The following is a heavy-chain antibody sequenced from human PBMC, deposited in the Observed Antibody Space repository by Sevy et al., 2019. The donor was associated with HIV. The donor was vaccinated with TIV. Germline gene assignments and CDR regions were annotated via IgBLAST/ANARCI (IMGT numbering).Heavy chain of an antibody. J-gene: IGHJ5*02. V-gene: IGHV3-30*04. CDR1: GFTFSEYG. CDR3: ARDRGEILRSAFKS. Sequence: GGSLRLSCAASGFTFSEYGMHWVRQAPGKGLEWVAVISHDGRNNKYNADSVKGGFTISRDNSKNTLYLQMNSLRADDTAIYYCARDRGEILRSAFKSWGQGTLVTVSS. CDR2: ISHDGRNNK. D-gene: IGHD3-10*01.